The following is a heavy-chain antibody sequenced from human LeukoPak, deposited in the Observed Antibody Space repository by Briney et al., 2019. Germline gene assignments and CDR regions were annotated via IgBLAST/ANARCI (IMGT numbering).Heavy chain of an antibody. V-gene: IGHV3-23*01. CDR2: ISGSGGST. J-gene: IGHJ4*02. Sequence: PGGSLRLSCAASGFSFSSNAMSWVRQAPGKGLEWVSGISGSGGSTVYADSVKGRFTISRDNSKNTLYLQMNSLRAEDTAVYYCAKDPLSGSGSYSWGVFDYWGQGTLVTVSS. CDR3: AKDPLSGSGSYSWGVFDY. D-gene: IGHD3-10*01. CDR1: GFSFSSNA.